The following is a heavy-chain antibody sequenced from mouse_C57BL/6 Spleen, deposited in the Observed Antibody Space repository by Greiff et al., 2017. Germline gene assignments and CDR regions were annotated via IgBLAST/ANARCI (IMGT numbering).Heavy chain of an antibody. V-gene: IGHV1-22*01. CDR2: INPNNGGT. CDR3: ARWSTHFDY. J-gene: IGHJ2*01. Sequence: EVQLQQSGPELVKPGASVKMSCKASGYTFTDYNMHWVKQSHGKSLEWIGYINPNNGGTSYNQKFKGKATLTVNTSYSTAYMELRSLTSEESAVYYCARWSTHFDYWGQGTTLTGSS. D-gene: IGHD2-1*01. CDR1: GYTFTDYN.